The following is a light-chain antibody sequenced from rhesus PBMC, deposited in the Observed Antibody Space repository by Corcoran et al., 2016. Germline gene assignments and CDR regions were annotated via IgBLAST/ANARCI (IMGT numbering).Light chain of an antibody. CDR1: RSSVETYV. CDR3: QSFDSSVGSQV. Sequence: QSVLTQPPSVSGAPGQRVTISCTGSRSSVETYVVQWYQQLPGTAPRLLIFESNKRPSGVSDRFSASRSGPSASLTIAGVQSEDEAHYYCQSFDSSVGSQVFGSGTELTVL. J-gene: IGLJ6*01. V-gene: IGLV1-85*01. CDR2: ESN.